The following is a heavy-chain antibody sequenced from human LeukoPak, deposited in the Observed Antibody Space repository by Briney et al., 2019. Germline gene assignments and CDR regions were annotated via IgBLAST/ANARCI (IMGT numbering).Heavy chain of an antibody. V-gene: IGHV4-59*01. CDR1: GFTFYSYF. J-gene: IGHJ4*02. Sequence: GSLRLSCAASGFTFYSYFMSWVRQAPGKGLEWIGFINYSGTTTYNPSLKSRVTIAVDTSRNQVSLKVSSVTAADTAVYYCARAAAAAGRVDSWGRGTLVTVSS. CDR2: INYSGTT. D-gene: IGHD6-13*01. CDR3: ARAAAAAGRVDS.